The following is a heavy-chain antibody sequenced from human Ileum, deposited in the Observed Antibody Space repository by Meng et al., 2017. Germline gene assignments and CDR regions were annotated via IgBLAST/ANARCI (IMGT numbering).Heavy chain of an antibody. D-gene: IGHD3-22*01. CDR1: GEAFSGYA. CDR3: ASQYYYDSSGYYYDDY. J-gene: IGHJ4*02. Sequence: VQLQQWGAGFLQPPETLSLISAVDGEAFSGYALNWIRQPPGKGLEWFSAISGSGGSTYYADSVKGRFTISRDNSKNTLYLQMNSLRAEDTAVYYCASQYYYDSSGYYYDDYWGQGTLVTVSS. CDR2: ISGSGGST. V-gene: IGHV3-23*01.